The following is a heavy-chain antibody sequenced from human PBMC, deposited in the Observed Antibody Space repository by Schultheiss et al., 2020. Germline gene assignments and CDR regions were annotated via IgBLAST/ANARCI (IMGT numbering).Heavy chain of an antibody. CDR1: GFTLDDYA. CDR2: IYSGGSA. D-gene: IGHD3-22*01. CDR3: ARDCLPRLFHYFDY. J-gene: IGHJ4*02. V-gene: IGHV3-23*03. Sequence: GGSLRLSCAASGFTLDDYAMHWVRQVPGKGLEWVSLIYSGGSAYYADSVKGRFTISRDNSKNTLYLQMNSLRAEDTAVYYCARDCLPRLFHYFDYWGQGTLVTVSS.